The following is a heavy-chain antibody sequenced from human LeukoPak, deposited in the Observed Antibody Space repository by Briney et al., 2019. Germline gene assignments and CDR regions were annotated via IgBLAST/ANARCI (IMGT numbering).Heavy chain of an antibody. V-gene: IGHV3-66*01. CDR3: ASRDKGYYYGMDV. Sequence: PGGSLRLSCAASGFTVSSNYMSWVRQAPGKGLEWVSLLYSGGSTYYADSVKGRFTISRDNSKNTPYLQMNSLRAEDTAVYYCASRDKGYYYGMDVWGQGTTVTVSS. CDR2: LYSGGST. J-gene: IGHJ6*02. CDR1: GFTVSSNY. D-gene: IGHD5-24*01.